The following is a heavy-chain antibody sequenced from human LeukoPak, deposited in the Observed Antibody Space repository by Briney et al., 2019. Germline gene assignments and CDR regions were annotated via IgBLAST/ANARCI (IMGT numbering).Heavy chain of an antibody. CDR3: ARDQEGFDY. J-gene: IGHJ4*02. CDR2: IYPRDGST. CDR1: GYTFTSNY. V-gene: IGHV1-46*01. Sequence: GASVKVSCKASGYTFTSNYIHWVRRAPGQGLEWMGMIYPRDGSTSYAQKSQGRVTVTRDTSTSTVHMELSGLRSEDTAVYYCARDQEGFDYWGQGTLVTVSS.